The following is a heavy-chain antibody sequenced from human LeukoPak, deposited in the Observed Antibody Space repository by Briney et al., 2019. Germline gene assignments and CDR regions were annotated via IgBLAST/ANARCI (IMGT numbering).Heavy chain of an antibody. V-gene: IGHV1-18*01. CDR1: GYTFTRYG. J-gene: IGHJ4*02. D-gene: IGHD3-22*01. CDR2: ISAYNGKT. CDR3: ARGGSSGYYSTSFDY. Sequence: ASVKVSCKASGYTFTRYGISWVRQAPGQGLEWMGWISAYNGKTNYAQKFQGRVTMTTDTSTSTAYMELRSLRSDDTAVYYCARGGSSGYYSTSFDYWGQGTLVTVSS.